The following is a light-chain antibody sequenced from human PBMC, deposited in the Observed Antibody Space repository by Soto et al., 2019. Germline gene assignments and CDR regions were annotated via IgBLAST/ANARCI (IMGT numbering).Light chain of an antibody. V-gene: IGKV3-15*01. CDR3: QQYNNWPT. J-gene: IGKJ5*01. CDR2: VAS. Sequence: EIEMTQSPATLSVSLGERATLSCRASQRVRSNLALYHQKPVQAPTLLIYVASTVASGIPARLSGSGYGKECNLTISSMPSEDFAVYYCQQYNNWPTFGQGTILEIK. CDR1: QRVRSN.